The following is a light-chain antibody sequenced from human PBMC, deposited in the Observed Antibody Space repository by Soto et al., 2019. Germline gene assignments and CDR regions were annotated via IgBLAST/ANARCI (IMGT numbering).Light chain of an antibody. V-gene: IGKV3-20*01. CDR2: DAS. CDR1: QSVSSS. J-gene: IGKJ4*01. Sequence: EIVFTQSPAPPSLSSGERATLSCRASQSVSSSLAWYQQKPGKPPRLLIYDASSRATGIPDRFSGSGSGTDFTLTISRLEPEDFAVYYCQQYGSSPLTFGGGTKVDIK. CDR3: QQYGSSPLT.